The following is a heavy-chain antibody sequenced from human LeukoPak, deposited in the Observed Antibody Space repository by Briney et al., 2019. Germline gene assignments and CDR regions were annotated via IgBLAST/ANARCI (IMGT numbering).Heavy chain of an antibody. CDR1: EFTFSNYW. D-gene: IGHD4/OR15-4a*01. Sequence: PGGSLRLSCVASEFTFSNYWIHWVRQAPGKGLVWVSRINSDGTSTIYADSVKGRFTISRDNAKNTLYLQMNSLRAEDTAVYYCARENGANRRELDVWGPGTRVTVSS. J-gene: IGHJ3*01. CDR3: ARENGANRRELDV. CDR2: INSDGTST. V-gene: IGHV3-74*01.